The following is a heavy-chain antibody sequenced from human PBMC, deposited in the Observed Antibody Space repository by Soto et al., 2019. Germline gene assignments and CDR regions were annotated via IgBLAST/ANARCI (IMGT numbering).Heavy chain of an antibody. CDR3: TKDRETAWFPDF. J-gene: IGHJ4*02. CDR1: GFTFNSYA. D-gene: IGHD3-10*01. V-gene: IGHV3-23*01. CDR2: ISGGDT. Sequence: LRLSCAASGFTFNSYALRWVRQAPGKGLEWVSTISGGDTYYADFVKGRFTISRDISKNTLYLQMDGLRAEDTAIYYCTKDRETAWFPDFWGQGVLVTVSS.